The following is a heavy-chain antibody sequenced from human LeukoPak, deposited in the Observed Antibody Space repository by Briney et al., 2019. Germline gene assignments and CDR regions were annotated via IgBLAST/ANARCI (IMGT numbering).Heavy chain of an antibody. CDR3: ARGHNENRYKSTIDI. CDR2: IYHSGST. CDR1: GGSISTSTW. V-gene: IGHV4-4*02. D-gene: IGHD1-1*01. Sequence: PSETLSLTCGVSGGSISTSTWWNWVRQPPGKGLEWIGEIYHSGSTNSNPSLKSRVIISVDKTKNQFSLKLNSVTAADTAMYYCARGHNENRYKSTIDIWGQGTMVTVSS. J-gene: IGHJ3*02.